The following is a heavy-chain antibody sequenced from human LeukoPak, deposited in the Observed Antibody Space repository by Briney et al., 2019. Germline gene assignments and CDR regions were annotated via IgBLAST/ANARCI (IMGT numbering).Heavy chain of an antibody. CDR3: ARGTDYYYHAMDV. CDR2: IIPIFGTA. Sequence: SVKVSCKASGGTFASYAISWVRQAPGQGLEWMGGIIPIFGTANYAQKFQGRVTITADESTSTAYMELSSLRSEDTAVYYCARGTDYYYHAMDVWGQGTTVTVSS. CDR1: GGTFASYA. J-gene: IGHJ6*02. V-gene: IGHV1-69*13.